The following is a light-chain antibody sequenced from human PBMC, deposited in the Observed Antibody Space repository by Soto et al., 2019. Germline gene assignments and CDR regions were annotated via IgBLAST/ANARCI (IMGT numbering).Light chain of an antibody. J-gene: IGKJ1*01. V-gene: IGKV1-5*01. CDR2: DAS. Sequence: DIQMTQSPSTLSASVGDRVTITSRASESIGTWLAWYQQKPGKAPNLLIYDASSLQSGVPSRFSGRGSGTEFTLTISSLQPDDFATYYCQQFQSFSRTFGQGTKV. CDR1: ESIGTW. CDR3: QQFQSFSRT.